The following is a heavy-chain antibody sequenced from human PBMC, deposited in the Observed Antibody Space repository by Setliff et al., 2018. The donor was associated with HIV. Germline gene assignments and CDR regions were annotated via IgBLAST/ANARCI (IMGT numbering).Heavy chain of an antibody. Sequence: GGSLRLSCVASGLSVGDNYVAWVRLAPGRGLEWVSSISSGTRYIHYADSVKGRFTISRDNVKNALYLQMNSLRAEDTAVYYCARVSKTYWYSIPRDYYHHMDVWGKGTTVTVSS. CDR1: GLSVGDNY. V-gene: IGHV3-21*01. J-gene: IGHJ6*03. CDR3: ARVSKTYWYSIPRDYYHHMDV. CDR2: ISSGTRYI. D-gene: IGHD2-8*02.